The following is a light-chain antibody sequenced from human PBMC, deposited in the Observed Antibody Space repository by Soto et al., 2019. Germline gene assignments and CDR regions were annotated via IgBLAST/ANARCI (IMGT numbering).Light chain of an antibody. V-gene: IGLV7-46*01. CDR1: TGAVTNGHY. Sequence: QAVVTQEPSLTVSPGGTVTRTCGSITGAVTNGHYPYWFQQKPGQAPRTLIYDTTNRHSWTPARFSGSLLGGRAALTLSGAQPEDEAEYYCLLSYNGPYVFGTGTKVTVL. CDR3: LLSYNGPYV. CDR2: DTT. J-gene: IGLJ1*01.